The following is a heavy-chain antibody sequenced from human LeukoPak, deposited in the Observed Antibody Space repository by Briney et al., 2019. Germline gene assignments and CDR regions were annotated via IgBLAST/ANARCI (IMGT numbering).Heavy chain of an antibody. CDR2: IKQDGSER. V-gene: IGHV3-7*01. D-gene: IGHD5-24*01. Sequence: GGSLRLSCAASGFTFRSYWMSWVRQAPGKGLEWVANIKQDGSERYYMDSVKGRFTISRDNSKNTLYLQMNSLRAEDTAVYYCAKDEDGYNDYWGQGTLVTVSS. CDR3: AKDEDGYNDY. J-gene: IGHJ4*02. CDR1: GFTFRSYW.